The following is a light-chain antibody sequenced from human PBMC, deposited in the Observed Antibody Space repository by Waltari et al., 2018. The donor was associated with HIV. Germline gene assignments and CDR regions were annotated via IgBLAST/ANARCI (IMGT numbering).Light chain of an antibody. CDR3: SSYTSSSALDVV. CDR1: SSDVGGYDY. V-gene: IGLV2-14*03. J-gene: IGLJ2*01. Sequence: LTQPASVSGSPGQSITISCTGTSSDVGGYDYVSWYQQHPGKAPKLMIFDVSNRPSGVSNRFSGSKSGNTASLTISGLQAEDEADYYCSSYTSSSALDVVFGGGTKLTVL. CDR2: DVS.